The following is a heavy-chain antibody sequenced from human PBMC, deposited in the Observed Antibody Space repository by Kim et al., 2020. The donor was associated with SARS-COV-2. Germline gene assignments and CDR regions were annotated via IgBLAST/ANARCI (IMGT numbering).Heavy chain of an antibody. Sequence: ASVKVSCKASGYTFTSYDINWVRQATGQGLEWMGWMNPNSGNTGYAQKFQGRVTMTRNTSISTAYMELTSLRSEDTAVYYCARNPVAAAGWGRGLYYFDYWGQGTLVTVSS. CDR3: ARNPVAAAGWGRGLYYFDY. CDR2: MNPNSGNT. D-gene: IGHD6-13*01. V-gene: IGHV1-8*01. CDR1: GYTFTSYD. J-gene: IGHJ4*02.